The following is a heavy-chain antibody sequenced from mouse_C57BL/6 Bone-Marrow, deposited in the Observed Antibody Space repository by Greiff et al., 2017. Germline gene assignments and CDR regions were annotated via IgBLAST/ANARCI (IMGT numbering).Heavy chain of an antibody. CDR1: GYTFTSYG. D-gene: IGHD1-1*01. J-gene: IGHJ1*03. CDR2: IYPRSGNT. V-gene: IGHV1-81*01. CDR3: ARSGYYGISYDWYFDV. Sequence: VQVVESGAELARPGASVKLSCKASGYTFTSYGISWVKQRTGQGLEWIGEIYPRSGNTYYNEKFKGKATLTADKSSSTAYMELRSLTSEDSAVYFCARSGYYGISYDWYFDVWGTGTTVTVSS.